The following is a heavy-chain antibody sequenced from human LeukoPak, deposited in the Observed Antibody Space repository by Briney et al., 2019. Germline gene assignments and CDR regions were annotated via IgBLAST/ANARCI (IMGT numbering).Heavy chain of an antibody. CDR2: IYTSGST. D-gene: IGHD1-26*01. Sequence: SETLSLTCTVSGGSISSYYWSWIRQPAGKGLEWIGRIYTSGSTNYNPSLKSRVTMSVDTSKNQFPLKLSSVTAADTAVYYCARERNVVGATTGAFDIWGQGTMVTVSS. CDR1: GGSISSYY. CDR3: ARERNVVGATTGAFDI. V-gene: IGHV4-4*07. J-gene: IGHJ3*02.